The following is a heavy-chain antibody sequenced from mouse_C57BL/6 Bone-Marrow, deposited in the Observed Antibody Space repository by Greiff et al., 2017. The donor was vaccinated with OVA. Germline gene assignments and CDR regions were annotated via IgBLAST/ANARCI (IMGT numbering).Heavy chain of an antibody. Sequence: EVKLVESGGGLVKPGGSLKLSCAASGFTFSDYGMHWVWAAPANLLEWGAYISSVSSTIYYADTVKGRFTISRDNAKNTLFLQMTSLRSEDTAMYYCAKTYGSRAWFAYWGQGTLVTVSA. CDR3: AKTYGSRAWFAY. CDR1: GFTFSDYG. CDR2: ISSVSSTI. V-gene: IGHV5-17*01. J-gene: IGHJ3*01. D-gene: IGHD1-1*01.